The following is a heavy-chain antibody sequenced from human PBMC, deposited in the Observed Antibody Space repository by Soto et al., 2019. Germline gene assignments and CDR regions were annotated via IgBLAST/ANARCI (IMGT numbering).Heavy chain of an antibody. V-gene: IGHV3-30*03. D-gene: IGHD3-10*01. CDR2: ISFDGSNT. Sequence: SCAASGSTFISYGIHWVRQAPGKGLQWVATISFDGSNTHYVDSVQGRFTISRDNSVNTVFLQMNGLRVEDTAVYYCARVATHCYGSGSYYRPPYYCGMDVWGQGWTVTVSS. J-gene: IGHJ6*02. CDR3: ARVATHCYGSGSYYRPPYYCGMDV. CDR1: GSTFISYG.